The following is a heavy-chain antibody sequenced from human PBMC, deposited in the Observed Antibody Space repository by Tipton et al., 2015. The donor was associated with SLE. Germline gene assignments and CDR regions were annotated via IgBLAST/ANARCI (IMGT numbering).Heavy chain of an antibody. CDR1: GGSISSGSYY. Sequence: TLSLTCTVSGGSISSGSYYWSWIRQPAGKGLEWIGRIYTSGSTNYNPSLKSRVTISVDTSKNQFSLKLSSVTAAATAVYYFARANWGSRSVLGAFDIWGQGTMVTVSS. D-gene: IGHD7-27*01. V-gene: IGHV4-61*02. J-gene: IGHJ3*02. CDR2: IYTSGST. CDR3: ARANWGSRSVLGAFDI.